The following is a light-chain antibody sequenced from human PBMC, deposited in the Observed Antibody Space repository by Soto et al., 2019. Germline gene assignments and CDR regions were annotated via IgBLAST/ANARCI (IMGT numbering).Light chain of an antibody. Sequence: ALTQPASVSGSPGQSITISCTGASSGIGFYSYVSWYQQQPGKAPKLIIYEVSNRPSGVSHRFSGSKSGSTASLTISGLRAEDEADYYCTSYTGSSTLVFGGGTKLTVL. V-gene: IGLV2-14*01. J-gene: IGLJ3*02. CDR2: EVS. CDR3: TSYTGSSTLV. CDR1: SSGIGFYSY.